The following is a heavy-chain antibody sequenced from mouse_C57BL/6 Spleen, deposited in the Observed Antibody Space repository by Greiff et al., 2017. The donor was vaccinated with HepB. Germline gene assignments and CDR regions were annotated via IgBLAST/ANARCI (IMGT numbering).Heavy chain of an antibody. Sequence: QVQLQQPGAELVKPGASVKMSCKASGYTFTSYWITWVKQRPGQGLEWIGDIYPGSGSTNYNEKFKSKATLTVDTSSSTAYMQLSSLTSEDSAVYYCARSRNYYGSSYVTFFDYWGQGTTLTVSS. CDR2: IYPGSGST. J-gene: IGHJ2*01. CDR1: GYTFTSYW. D-gene: IGHD1-1*01. V-gene: IGHV1-55*01. CDR3: ARSRNYYGSSYVTFFDY.